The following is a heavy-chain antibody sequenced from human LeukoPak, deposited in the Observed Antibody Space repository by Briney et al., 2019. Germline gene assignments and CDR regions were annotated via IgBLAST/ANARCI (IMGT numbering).Heavy chain of an antibody. V-gene: IGHV3-23*01. CDR2: ISGSDGRT. CDR3: GKGGAVSCKSITMVRGTRRYNYYMDV. CDR1: GFPFSSYA. Sequence: GGSLRLSCAASGFPFSSYAMSWVRQAPGKGLEWVSAISGSDGRTYYADSVKGRFTVSRDNSKNTLYLQMNSLRAEDTALYYCGKGGAVSCKSITMVRGTRRYNYYMDVWGKGTTVTISS. D-gene: IGHD3-10*01. J-gene: IGHJ6*03.